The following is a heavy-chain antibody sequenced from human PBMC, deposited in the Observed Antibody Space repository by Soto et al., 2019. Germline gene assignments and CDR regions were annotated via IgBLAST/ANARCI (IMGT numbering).Heavy chain of an antibody. Sequence: GSLRLSCAASGFTFSSYSMHWVRQAPGKGLAWVSYISSSSTTIYYADSVKGRFTISRDNAKNSLFLQMNSLRPEDTAMYYCARDGVPFDYWGQGSLVTVSS. CDR2: ISSSSTTI. D-gene: IGHD3-10*01. CDR3: ARDGVPFDY. V-gene: IGHV3-48*04. J-gene: IGHJ4*02. CDR1: GFTFSSYS.